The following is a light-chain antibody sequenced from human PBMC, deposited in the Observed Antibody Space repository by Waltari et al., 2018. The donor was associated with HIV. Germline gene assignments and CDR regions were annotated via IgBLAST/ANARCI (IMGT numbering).Light chain of an antibody. CDR1: TSNIRTHS. V-gene: IGLV1-47*01. Sequence: QSVLTQPPSATGTPGQRVPISCSGSTSNIRTHSVPCYQQLPGTTPKLLIHRNNQRPSGVPDRFSASKSGTSASLAIRGLRSEDEGDYYCAAWDDSLGGRGLFGGGTRLTVL. CDR2: RNN. CDR3: AAWDDSLGGRGL. J-gene: IGLJ3*02.